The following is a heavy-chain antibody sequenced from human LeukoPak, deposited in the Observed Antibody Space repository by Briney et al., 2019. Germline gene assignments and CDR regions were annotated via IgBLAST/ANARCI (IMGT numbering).Heavy chain of an antibody. V-gene: IGHV1-18*04. J-gene: IGHJ6*02. CDR2: ISAYNGNT. CDR1: GFIFTSYY. Sequence: GASVKVSCKASGFIFTSYYLHWVRQAPGQGLEWMGWISAYNGNTNYAQKLQGRVTMTTDTSTSTAYMELRSLRSDDTAVYYCARDRYLGLLWFGTYTSAPYGMDVWGQGTTVTVSS. CDR3: ARDRYLGLLWFGTYTSAPYGMDV. D-gene: IGHD3-10*01.